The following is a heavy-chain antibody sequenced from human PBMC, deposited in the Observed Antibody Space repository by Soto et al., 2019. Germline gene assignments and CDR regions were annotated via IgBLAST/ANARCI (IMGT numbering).Heavy chain of an antibody. CDR3: ERDRYCCSTSCYARRGDDYYYYGMDV. D-gene: IGHD2-2*01. V-gene: IGHV1-3*01. CDR2: INAGNGNT. Sequence: ASVKVSCKASGYTFTSYAMHWVRQAPGQRLEWMGWINAGNGNTKYSQKFQGRVTITRDTSASTAYMELSRLRSEDTAEYYCERDRYCCSTSCYARRGDDYYYYGMDVLGQGTTVTVSS. CDR1: GYTFTSYA. J-gene: IGHJ6*02.